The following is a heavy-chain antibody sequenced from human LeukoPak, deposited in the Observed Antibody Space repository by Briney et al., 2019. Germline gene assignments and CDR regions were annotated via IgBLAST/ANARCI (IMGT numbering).Heavy chain of an antibody. Sequence: GGSLRLSCAASGFTFSNYWMIWVRQAPGKGLEWVSAISGSGGSTYYADSVKGRFTISRDDSKNTLYLQMNSLRAEDTAVYYCAKAQEKIAAAGTFDYWGQGTLVTVSS. CDR2: ISGSGGST. CDR3: AKAQEKIAAAGTFDY. J-gene: IGHJ4*02. D-gene: IGHD6-13*01. V-gene: IGHV3-23*01. CDR1: GFTFSNYW.